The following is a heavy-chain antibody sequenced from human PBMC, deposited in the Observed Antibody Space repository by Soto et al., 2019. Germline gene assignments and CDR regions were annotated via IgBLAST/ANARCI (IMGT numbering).Heavy chain of an antibody. Sequence: PGGSLRLSCAASGFTFNNYGMHWVRQAPGKGLEWVALIWHDGSNKGYADSVKGRFTISRDNSKNTLNLQMNSLRVEDTAVYYCTRAAIKGELLDYWGQGTQVTVPQ. J-gene: IGHJ4*02. CDR3: TRAAIKGELLDY. V-gene: IGHV3-33*01. CDR2: IWHDGSNK. CDR1: GFTFNNYG. D-gene: IGHD1-26*01.